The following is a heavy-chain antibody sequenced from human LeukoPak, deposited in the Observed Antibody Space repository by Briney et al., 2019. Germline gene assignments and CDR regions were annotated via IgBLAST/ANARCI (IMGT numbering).Heavy chain of an antibody. CDR3: ARGRGSGYYFDY. J-gene: IGHJ4*02. Sequence: SQTLSLTCAVSGGSISSGGYSWSWIRQPPGKGLEWIGYIYHSGSTYYNPSLKSRVTISVDTSKNQFSLKLSSVTAADTAVYYCARGRGSGYYFDYWGQGTLVTVSS. CDR1: GGSISSGGYS. V-gene: IGHV4-30-2*01. CDR2: IYHSGST. D-gene: IGHD1-26*01.